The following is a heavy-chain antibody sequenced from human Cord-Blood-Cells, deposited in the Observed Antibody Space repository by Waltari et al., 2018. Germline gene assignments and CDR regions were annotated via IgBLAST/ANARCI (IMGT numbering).Heavy chain of an antibody. Sequence: QVQLQQWGAGLLKPSETLSLTCAVYGGSFSGYYWSWIRQPPGKGREWFGEINQRGSTNHDPSLKMRITIAVDTSKKQFSLKLSSVTAADTAVYYCARGGLFERDFDRWGRGTLVTGSS. CDR3: ARGGLFERDFDR. CDR2: INQRGST. CDR1: GGSFSGYY. V-gene: IGHV4-34*01. J-gene: IGHJ2*01. D-gene: IGHD3-9*01.